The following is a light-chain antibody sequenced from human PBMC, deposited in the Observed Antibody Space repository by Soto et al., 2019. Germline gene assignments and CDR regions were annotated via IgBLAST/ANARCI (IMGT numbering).Light chain of an antibody. Sequence: DIQMTQSPSTLSASVGDRVTSTCRASQSISSWFAWYQQKPGKAPKLLIYDASSLESGVPSRLRGSGSGTEYTITNTTMKPDKFATHYCKQYNSYFCTIGQGTKVEIK. J-gene: IGKJ1*01. V-gene: IGKV1-5*01. CDR1: QSISSW. CDR2: DAS. CDR3: KQYNSYFCT.